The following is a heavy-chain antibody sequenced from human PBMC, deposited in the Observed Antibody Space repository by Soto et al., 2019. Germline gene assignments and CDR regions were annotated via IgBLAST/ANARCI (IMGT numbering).Heavy chain of an antibody. CDR2: IYYSGST. CDR1: GGSISSYY. J-gene: IGHJ6*02. CDR3: ARDLAYGMDV. Sequence: QVQLQESGPGLVKPSETLSLTCTVSGGSISSYYWSWIRQPPGKGLEWIGYIYYSGSTNYNPSLKSRVTRSVDTSKNQFSLKLSSVTAADTAVYYCARDLAYGMDVWGQGTTVTVSS. D-gene: IGHD3-16*01. V-gene: IGHV4-59*01.